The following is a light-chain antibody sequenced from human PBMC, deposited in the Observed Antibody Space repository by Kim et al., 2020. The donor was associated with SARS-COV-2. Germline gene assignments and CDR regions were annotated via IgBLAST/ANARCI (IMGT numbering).Light chain of an antibody. J-gene: IGKJ2*01. CDR1: QSISSY. CDR2: AAS. V-gene: IGKV1-39*01. CDR3: QQTYSTPGT. Sequence: DIQMTQSPSSLSASVGDRVTITYRASQSISSYLNWYQQKPGKAPKLLIYAASSLQSGVPSRFSGSGSGTDFTLTISSLQPEDFATYYCQQTYSTPGTFGQGTKLEI.